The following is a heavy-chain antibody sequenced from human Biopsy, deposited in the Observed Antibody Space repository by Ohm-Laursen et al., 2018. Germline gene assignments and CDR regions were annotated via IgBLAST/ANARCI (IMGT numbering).Heavy chain of an antibody. CDR1: GFIFSTYT. J-gene: IGHJ6*02. CDR3: ARESALKWYQSLADFNGMDV. Sequence: SLRLSCAASGFIFSTYTMNWVRQAPGEGLEWVSSISSRSSDIYYADSVKGRFTISRDNAKNSLFLHMNSLRAEDTAVYYCARESALKWYQSLADFNGMDVWGQGTTVTVSS. CDR2: ISSRSSDI. D-gene: IGHD2-2*01. V-gene: IGHV3-21*01.